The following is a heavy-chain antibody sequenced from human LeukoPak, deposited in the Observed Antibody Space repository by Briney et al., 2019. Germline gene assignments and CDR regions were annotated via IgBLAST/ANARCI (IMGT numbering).Heavy chain of an antibody. CDR2: ISNDGSRK. CDR1: GFTFSRHG. J-gene: IGHJ4*02. V-gene: IGHV3-30*03. D-gene: IGHD3-10*01. Sequence: GRSLRLSCAPSGFTFSRHGMHWVRQAPGKGLEWVAIISNDGSRKYYAHSVEGRFTISRDNSKNTLYLQMNSLRAEDTAVYYCARVPYGSGSYWVDYWGQGTLVTVSS. CDR3: ARVPYGSGSYWVDY.